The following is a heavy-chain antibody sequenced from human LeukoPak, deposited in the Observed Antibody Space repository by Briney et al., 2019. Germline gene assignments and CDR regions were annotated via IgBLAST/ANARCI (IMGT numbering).Heavy chain of an antibody. CDR1: GFTFSAYP. Sequence: GGSLRLSCAASGFTFSAYPMTWVRQAPGKGLEWVATTSHSGEITYYTDSVKGRFTLSRGNSENTLYLQMNSLRAEDTAVYFCAKDSNLGRIEYWGQGALVTVSS. J-gene: IGHJ4*02. V-gene: IGHV3-23*01. CDR2: TSHSGEIT. CDR3: AKDSNLGRIEY.